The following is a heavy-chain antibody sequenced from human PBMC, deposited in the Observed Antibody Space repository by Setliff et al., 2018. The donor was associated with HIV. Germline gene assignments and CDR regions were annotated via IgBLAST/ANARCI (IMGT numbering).Heavy chain of an antibody. CDR1: GYTFISYG. D-gene: IGHD6-13*01. V-gene: IGHV1-18*01. Sequence: ASVKVSCKASGYTFISYGISWVRQAPGQGLEWMGWISPCNGHTNYAQKVQGRVTMTRDTFTSTAYMELRSLRSDDTAVYYCARDAARRAAADTPVWFDPWGQGTLVTVSS. J-gene: IGHJ5*02. CDR3: ARDAARRAAADTPVWFDP. CDR2: ISPCNGHT.